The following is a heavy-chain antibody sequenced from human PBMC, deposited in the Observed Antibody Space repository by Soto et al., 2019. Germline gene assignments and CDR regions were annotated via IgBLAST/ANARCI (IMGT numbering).Heavy chain of an antibody. V-gene: IGHV1-69*02. CDR3: ARGLGYCSGGSCYGLGAFDI. CDR1: GGTFSSYT. D-gene: IGHD2-15*01. J-gene: IGHJ3*02. CDR2: IIPILGIA. Sequence: SVKVSCKASGGTFSSYTISWVRQAPGQGLEWMGRIIPILGIANYAQKFQGRVTITADKSTSTAYMELSSLRSEDTAVYYCARGLGYCSGGSCYGLGAFDIWG.